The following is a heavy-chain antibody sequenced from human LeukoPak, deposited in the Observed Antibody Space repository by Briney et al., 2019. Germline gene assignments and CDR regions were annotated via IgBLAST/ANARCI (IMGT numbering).Heavy chain of an antibody. D-gene: IGHD6-19*01. Sequence: EASVKVSCKASGYTFTSYDINWVRQATGQGLEWMGWMNPNSGNTGYAQKFQGRVTMTRNTSISTAYMELSSLRSEDTAVYYCARFPEQWLAEDYWGQGTLVTVSS. CDR2: MNPNSGNT. J-gene: IGHJ4*02. CDR3: ARFPEQWLAEDY. CDR1: GYTFTSYD. V-gene: IGHV1-8*01.